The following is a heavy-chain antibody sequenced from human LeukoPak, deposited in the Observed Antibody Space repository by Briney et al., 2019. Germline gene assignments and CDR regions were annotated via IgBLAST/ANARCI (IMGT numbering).Heavy chain of an antibody. J-gene: IGHJ4*02. CDR3: ARVEASGYDYGAFDY. D-gene: IGHD5-12*01. CDR2: IKQDGSEK. Sequence: GGSLRLSCAASGFTFSRFSMNWVRQAPGKGLEWVANIKQDGSEKYYVDSVKGRFTISRDNAKNSLYLQMNSLRAEDAAVYYCARVEASGYDYGAFDYWGQGTLVTVSS. V-gene: IGHV3-7*01. CDR1: GFTFSRFS.